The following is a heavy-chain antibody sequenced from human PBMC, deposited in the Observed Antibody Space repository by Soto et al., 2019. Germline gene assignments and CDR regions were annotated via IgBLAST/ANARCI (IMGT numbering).Heavy chain of an antibody. D-gene: IGHD6-13*01. CDR3: ARGAAAPTTLYDY. CDR2: INHSGST. CDR1: GGSFSGYY. V-gene: IGHV4-34*01. J-gene: IGHJ4*02. Sequence: QVQLQQWGAGLLKPSETLSLTCAVYGGSFSGYYWSWFRQPPGKGLEWIGEINHSGSTNYNPSLKSRVTISVDTSKNQFSLKLSSVTAADTAVYYCARGAAAPTTLYDYWGQGTLVTVSS.